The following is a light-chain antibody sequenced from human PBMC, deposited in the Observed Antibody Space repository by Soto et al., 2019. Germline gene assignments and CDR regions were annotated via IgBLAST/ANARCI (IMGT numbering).Light chain of an antibody. CDR1: QSVSSY. J-gene: IGKJ4*01. V-gene: IGKV3-11*01. CDR2: DAS. CDR3: QQRSNWPLT. Sequence: EIVLTQSPATLSLSPGERATLSCRASQSVSSYLAWYQQNPGQAPRLLIYDASNRASGIPARFSGSGSGTDFTLTISSLEPEDFAVYYCQQRSNWPLTFGRGTKVEIK.